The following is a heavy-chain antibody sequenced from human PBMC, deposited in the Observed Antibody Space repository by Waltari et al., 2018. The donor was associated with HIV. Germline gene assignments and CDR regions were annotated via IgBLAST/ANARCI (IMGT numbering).Heavy chain of an antibody. CDR2: IGSLQSFI. Sequence: EVQLVESGGGLVRPGGCLRLSCAASGFTFSVYNMNWVRQGPGKGLEWVASIGSLQSFIHYADSVKGRFTVSRDNAKNSLYLQMNSLTAEDTAVYYCARGPSSGWSWFDPWGQGTLVTVSS. J-gene: IGHJ5*02. CDR3: ARGPSSGWSWFDP. D-gene: IGHD6-19*01. V-gene: IGHV3-21*01. CDR1: GFTFSVYN.